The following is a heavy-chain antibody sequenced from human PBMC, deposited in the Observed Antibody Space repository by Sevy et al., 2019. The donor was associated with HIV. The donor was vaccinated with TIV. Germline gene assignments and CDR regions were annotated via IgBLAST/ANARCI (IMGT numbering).Heavy chain of an antibody. CDR3: ARDSRNGLDP. Sequence: GGSLRLSCVASGFIFSTYGMHWVRQAPGKGLEWVAVIWYDGINKDYADSVKGRFITSRDNSKNTMYLEMDSLRAEDTAVYYCARDSRNGLDPWGQGALVTVSS. V-gene: IGHV3-33*01. CDR2: IWYDGINK. CDR1: GFIFSTYG. D-gene: IGHD2-8*01. J-gene: IGHJ5*02.